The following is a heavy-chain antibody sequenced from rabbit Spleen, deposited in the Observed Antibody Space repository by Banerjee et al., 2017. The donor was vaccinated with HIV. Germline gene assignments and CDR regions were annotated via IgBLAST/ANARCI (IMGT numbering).Heavy chain of an antibody. CDR1: GFSFSRGYD. V-gene: IGHV1S45*01. CDR2: IYTGNDKT. D-gene: IGHD4-1*01. CDR3: TRVSETSGWGEDL. Sequence: QEQLEESGGGLVQPEGSLTLTCTPSGFSFSRGYDMCWVRQAPGKGLEWIGCIYTGNDKTYYASWAKGRLTISKTSSTTVTLQMTSLTVADTATYFCTRVSETSGWGEDLWGPGTLVTVS. J-gene: IGHJ4*01.